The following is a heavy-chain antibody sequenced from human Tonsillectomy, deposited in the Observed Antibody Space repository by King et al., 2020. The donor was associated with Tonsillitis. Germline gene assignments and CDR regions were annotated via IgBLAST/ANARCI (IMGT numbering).Heavy chain of an antibody. CDR1: GFTFSSYE. J-gene: IGHJ4*02. CDR2: ISSSGSTI. CDR3: ATRYNYDFWSGSEGLDY. Sequence: QLVQSGGGLVQPGGSLRLSCAASGFTFSSYEMNWVRQAPGKGLEWVSYISSSGSTIYYADSVKGRFTISRDNAKNSLYLQMNSLRAEDTAVYYCATRYNYDFWSGSEGLDYWGQGTLVTVSS. V-gene: IGHV3-48*03. D-gene: IGHD3-3*01.